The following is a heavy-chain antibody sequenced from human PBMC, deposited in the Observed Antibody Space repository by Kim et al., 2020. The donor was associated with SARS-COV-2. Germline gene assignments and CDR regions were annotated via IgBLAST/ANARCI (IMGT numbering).Heavy chain of an antibody. CDR3: AHRRPLGYGMDV. Sequence: RYIPSLKSRLTITKDTSKNQVVLTMTNMYPVDTATYYCAHRRPLGYGMDVWGQGTTVTVSS. V-gene: IGHV2-5*01. J-gene: IGHJ6*02.